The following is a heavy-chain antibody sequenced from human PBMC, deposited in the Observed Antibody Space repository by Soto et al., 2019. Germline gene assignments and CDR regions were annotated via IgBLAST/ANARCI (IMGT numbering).Heavy chain of an antibody. Sequence: SGPTLVNPTQTLTLTCTFSGFSLSTSGMCVSWILQPRGKALEWLAVIDWDDDKHYSTSLKTRLTISKDTSKNQVVLTMTNMDPVDTATYYCARMVWFGELPDSYYYYGMDAWGQGTTVTVS. CDR1: GFSLSTSGMC. CDR3: ARMVWFGELPDSYYYYGMDA. CDR2: IDWDDDK. V-gene: IGHV2-70*01. D-gene: IGHD3-10*01. J-gene: IGHJ6*02.